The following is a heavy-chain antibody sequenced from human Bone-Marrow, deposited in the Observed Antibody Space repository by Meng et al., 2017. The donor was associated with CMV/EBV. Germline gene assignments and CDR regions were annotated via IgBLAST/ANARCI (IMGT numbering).Heavy chain of an antibody. Sequence: SETLSLTCTVSGGSISSYYWSWIRQPPGKGLEWIGYIYYSGSTNYNPSLKSRVTISVDTSKNQFSLKLSSVTAADTAVYYCARVGGSSSWRPYYYYYGMDVWGQGTTVPVSS. CDR1: GGSISSYY. CDR3: ARVGGSSSWRPYYYYYGMDV. D-gene: IGHD6-13*01. CDR2: IYYSGST. J-gene: IGHJ6*02. V-gene: IGHV4-59*01.